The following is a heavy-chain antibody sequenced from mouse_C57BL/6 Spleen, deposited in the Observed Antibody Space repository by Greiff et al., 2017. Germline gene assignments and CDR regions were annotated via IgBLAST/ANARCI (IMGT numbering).Heavy chain of an antibody. CDR3: AIRMTTVVGPDV. V-gene: IGHV1-74*01. CDR1: GYTFTSYW. J-gene: IGHJ1*03. CDR2: INPSASDT. D-gene: IGHD1-1*01. Sequence: QVKLQQPGAELVKPGASVKVSCKASGYTFTSYWMHWVKQRPGQGLEWIGRINPSASDTNYNQKFKGKATLTVDKSSSTAYMQLSSLTSEDSAVYYCAIRMTTVVGPDVWGTGTTVTVSS.